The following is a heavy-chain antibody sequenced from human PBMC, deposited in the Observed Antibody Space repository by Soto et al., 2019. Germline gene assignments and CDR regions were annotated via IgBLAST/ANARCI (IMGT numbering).Heavy chain of an antibody. V-gene: IGHV1-2*02. Sequence: ASVKVSCKASGYTFTGYYMHWVRQAPGQGLEWMGWINPNSGGTNYAQKFQGRVTMTRDTSISTAYMELSRLGSDDTAVYYCARAYYYDSSGYGPDAFDIWGQGTMVTVSS. CDR1: GYTFTGYY. D-gene: IGHD3-22*01. J-gene: IGHJ3*02. CDR3: ARAYYYDSSGYGPDAFDI. CDR2: INPNSGGT.